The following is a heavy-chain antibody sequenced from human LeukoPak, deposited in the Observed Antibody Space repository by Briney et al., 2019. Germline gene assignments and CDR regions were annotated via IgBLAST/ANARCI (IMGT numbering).Heavy chain of an antibody. CDR3: ARWSLYDSSGYYYYYYGMDV. CDR1: GFTFSSYW. Sequence: GGSPRLSCAASGFTFSSYWMSWVRQAPGKGLEWVANIKQDGSEKYYVDSVKGRFTISRDNAKNSLYLQVNSLRAEDTAVYYCARWSLYDSSGYYYYYYGMDVWGQGTTVTVSS. D-gene: IGHD3-22*01. CDR2: IKQDGSEK. V-gene: IGHV3-7*01. J-gene: IGHJ6*02.